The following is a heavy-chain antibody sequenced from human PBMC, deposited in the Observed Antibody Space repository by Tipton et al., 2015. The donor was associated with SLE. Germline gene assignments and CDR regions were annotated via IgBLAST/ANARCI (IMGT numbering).Heavy chain of an antibody. CDR1: GGSFSDYF. CDR2: VNHSGST. V-gene: IGHV4-34*01. CDR3: ARDRYCGAGSCFDWYFDL. J-gene: IGHJ2*01. Sequence: LRLSCAVYGGSFSDYFWTWIRQSPGKGLEWIGDVNHSGSTDYHPSLKSRVTMSVDTSKNQFSLKLSSVTAADTAVYYCARDRYCGAGSCFDWYFDLWGRGTLVTVSS. D-gene: IGHD2-15*01.